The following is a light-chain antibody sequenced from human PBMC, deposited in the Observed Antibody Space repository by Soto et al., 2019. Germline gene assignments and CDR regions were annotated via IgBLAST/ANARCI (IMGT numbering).Light chain of an antibody. J-gene: IGKJ2*01. V-gene: IGKV3-15*01. CDR2: DAS. CDR3: QQYNNWPPKHT. CDR1: QSISNN. Sequence: EIVMTQSPATLSVSPGERVTPSCRASQSISNNLAWYQHKPGRAPRVLIYDASTRATGVPVRFSGSGSGTEFTLTISSLQSDDFAVYYCQQYNNWPPKHTFGQGTKLEIK.